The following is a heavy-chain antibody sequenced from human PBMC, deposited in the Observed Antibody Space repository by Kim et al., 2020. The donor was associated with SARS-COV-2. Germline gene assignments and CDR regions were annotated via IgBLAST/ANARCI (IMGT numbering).Heavy chain of an antibody. J-gene: IGHJ4*02. Sequence: SETLSLTCTVSGGSISSYYWSWIRQPPGKGLEWIGYIYYSGSTNYNPSLKSRVTISVDTSKNQFSLKLSSVTAADTAVYYCARELHCSGGSCYPYFDYWGQGTLVTVSS. D-gene: IGHD2-15*01. CDR3: ARELHCSGGSCYPYFDY. CDR1: GGSISSYY. V-gene: IGHV4-59*01. CDR2: IYYSGST.